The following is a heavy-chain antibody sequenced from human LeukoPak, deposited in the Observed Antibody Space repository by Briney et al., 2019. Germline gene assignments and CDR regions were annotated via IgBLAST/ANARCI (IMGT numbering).Heavy chain of an antibody. Sequence: ASVKFSCKASGYTFTSYGISWVRQAPGQGLEWMGWISAYNGNTNYAQKLQGRVTMTTDTSTSTAYMELRSLRSDDTAVYYCARGDSGVVVTTYYYYYGMDVWGQGTTVTVSS. D-gene: IGHD2-21*02. CDR3: ARGDSGVVVTTYYYYYGMDV. J-gene: IGHJ6*02. CDR2: ISAYNGNT. CDR1: GYTFTSYG. V-gene: IGHV1-18*01.